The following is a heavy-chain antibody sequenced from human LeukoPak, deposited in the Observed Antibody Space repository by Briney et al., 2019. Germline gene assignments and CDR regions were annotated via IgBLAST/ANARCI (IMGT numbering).Heavy chain of an antibody. CDR1: GFTFSSYS. D-gene: IGHD2-15*01. CDR3: AREYCSGGSCYWGAFDI. V-gene: IGHV3-21*01. J-gene: IGHJ3*02. Sequence: GGSLRLSCVASGFTFSSYSTNWVRQAPGKGLEWVSILGSSSGYINYADSLRGRVTISRDNAKNSLYLQVNSLRAEDTAVYYCAREYCSGGSCYWGAFDIWGQGTMVTVSS. CDR2: LGSSSGYI.